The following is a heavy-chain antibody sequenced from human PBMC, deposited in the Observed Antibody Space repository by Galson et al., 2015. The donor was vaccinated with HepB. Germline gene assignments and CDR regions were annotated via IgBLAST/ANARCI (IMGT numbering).Heavy chain of an antibody. J-gene: IGHJ4*02. D-gene: IGHD5-18*01. Sequence: SLRLSCAASGFTFSDYTMSWVRQAPGKGLEWVSTITRNGDATYYSDSVKGRFTISRDNSKNTLYLQMNSLRVEDTALYYCAKDRDSARNDYWGQGTLVTVSS. V-gene: IGHV3-23*01. CDR3: AKDRDSARNDY. CDR1: GFTFSDYT. CDR2: ITRNGDAT.